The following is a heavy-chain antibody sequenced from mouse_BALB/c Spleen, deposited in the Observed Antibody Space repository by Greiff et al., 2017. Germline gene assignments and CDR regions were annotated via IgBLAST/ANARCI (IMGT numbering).Heavy chain of an antibody. J-gene: IGHJ2*01. Sequence: VQLQQSGAELVRPGVSVKISCKGSGYTFTDYAMHWVKQSHAKSLEWIGVISTYYGDASYNQKFKGKATMTVDKSSSTAYMELARLTSEDSAIYYCARATMITSNFDYWGQGTTLTVSS. D-gene: IGHD2-4*01. V-gene: IGHV1S137*01. CDR2: ISTYYGDA. CDR3: ARATMITSNFDY. CDR1: GYTFTDYA.